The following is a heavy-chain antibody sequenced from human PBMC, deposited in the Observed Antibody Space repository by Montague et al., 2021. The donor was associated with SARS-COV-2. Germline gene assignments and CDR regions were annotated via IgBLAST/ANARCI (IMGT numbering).Heavy chain of an antibody. D-gene: IGHD3-16*01. CDR3: ATGINYYDCLAPQS. Sequence: SETLSLTCTVSGGSIESGNWWSWVRQTPGKGLEWIGEILHTESTNFNPSLKTRVAMSVDKSRNQFSLKLTSLTAADTAVYYCATGINYYDCLAPQSWGQGALVIVSS. CDR2: ILHTEST. CDR1: GGSIESGNW. J-gene: IGHJ4*02. V-gene: IGHV4-4*02.